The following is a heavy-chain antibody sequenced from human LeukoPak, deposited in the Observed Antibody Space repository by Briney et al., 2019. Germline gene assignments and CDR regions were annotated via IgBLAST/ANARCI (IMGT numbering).Heavy chain of an antibody. CDR2: ISGSSDTT. J-gene: IGHJ4*02. CDR1: GFTFSNYA. V-gene: IGHV3-23*01. Sequence: GGSLRLSCTASGFTFSNYAVSWVRQAPGKGLEWISGISGSSDTTYYADAVKGRFTISRDNSKNTLFLQMSSLRAEDTAVYYCARDRGWLQFDYWGQGTLVTVSS. D-gene: IGHD5-24*01. CDR3: ARDRGWLQFDY.